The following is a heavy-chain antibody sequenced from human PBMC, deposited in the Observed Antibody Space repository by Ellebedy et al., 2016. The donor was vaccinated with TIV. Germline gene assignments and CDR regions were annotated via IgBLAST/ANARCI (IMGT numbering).Heavy chain of an antibody. V-gene: IGHV3-23*01. CDR3: AKDFNPDTHLVHGMDV. Sequence: GESLKISCAASGFTFSIYAMSWVRQAPGKGLEWVSAISSGGSTTYYADSVKGRFTIFRDNSKDTLYLQVSSLRVEDTAIYYCAKDFNPDTHLVHGMDVWGQGTTVTVSS. J-gene: IGHJ6*02. CDR2: ISSGGSTT. CDR1: GFTFSIYA. D-gene: IGHD5-18*01.